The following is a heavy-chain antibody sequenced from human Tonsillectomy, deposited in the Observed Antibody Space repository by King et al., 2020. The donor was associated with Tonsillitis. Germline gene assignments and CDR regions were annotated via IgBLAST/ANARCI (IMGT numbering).Heavy chain of an antibody. D-gene: IGHD3-22*01. CDR3: ARGRPYYYVSSGPAFEV. J-gene: IGHJ3*01. CDR1: GFTFGDYA. V-gene: IGHV3-49*03. CDR2: IRSKAYGGTT. Sequence: VQLVESGGGLVQPGRSLRLSCTTSGFTFGDYAMSWFRQAPGKGLEWVGFIRSKAYGGTTEYAASLKGRFTISRDDSKSIAYLQMNSLKTEDTAVYYCARGRPYYYVSSGPAFEVWGQGTMVTVSS.